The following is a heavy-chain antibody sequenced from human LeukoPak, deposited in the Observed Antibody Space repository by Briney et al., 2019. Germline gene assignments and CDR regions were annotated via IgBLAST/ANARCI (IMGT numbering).Heavy chain of an antibody. V-gene: IGHV5-51*01. D-gene: IGHD5-18*01. CDR3: ARQTAMGRSGDY. CDR1: GYSFTSYW. J-gene: IGHJ4*02. CDR2: IDPSDSET. Sequence: GESLKISCKASGYSFTSYWIGWVRQRPGKGLEWMGIIDPSDSETRYTPSSQGQVTISVDKSLTTAYLQWSSLKASDTAMYFCARQTAMGRSGDYWGQGTPVTVSS.